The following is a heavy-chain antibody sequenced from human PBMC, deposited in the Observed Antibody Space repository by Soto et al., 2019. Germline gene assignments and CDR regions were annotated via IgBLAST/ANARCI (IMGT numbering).Heavy chain of an antibody. J-gene: IGHJ6*02. CDR3: AKDTYCSGGSCYYSRDYYYGMDV. D-gene: IGHD2-15*01. CDR2: ISYDGSNK. Sequence: PGGSLRLSCAASGFTFSSYGMHWVRQAPGKGLEWVAVISYDGSNKYYADSVKGRFTISRDNSKNTLYLQMNSLRAEDTAVYYCAKDTYCSGGSCYYSRDYYYGMDVWGQGTTVTISS. V-gene: IGHV3-30*18. CDR1: GFTFSSYG.